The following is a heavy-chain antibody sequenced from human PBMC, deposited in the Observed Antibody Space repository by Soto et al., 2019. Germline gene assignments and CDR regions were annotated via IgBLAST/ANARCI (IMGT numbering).Heavy chain of an antibody. J-gene: IGHJ1*01. D-gene: IGHD6-13*01. CDR3: ANVGYSSSWYHFGFSAEYFQH. CDR1: GFTFSSYG. V-gene: IGHV3-30*18. CDR2: ISYDGSNK. Sequence: QVQLVESGGGVVQPGRSLRLSCAAPGFTFSSYGMHWVRQAPGKGLEWVAVISYDGSNKYYADSVKGRFTISRDNSKNTLYLQMNSLRAEDTAVYYSANVGYSSSWYHFGFSAEYFQHWGQGTLVTVSS.